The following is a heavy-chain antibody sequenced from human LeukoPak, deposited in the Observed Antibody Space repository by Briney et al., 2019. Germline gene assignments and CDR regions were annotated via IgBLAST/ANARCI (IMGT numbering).Heavy chain of an antibody. D-gene: IGHD1-26*01. CDR2: ISSSGSTI. CDR3: AKEELRDWYYFDY. Sequence: GGSLRLSCAASGFTFSNYNMNWVRQAPGKGLEWVSYISSSGSTIYYADSVKGRFTISRDNAKNSLYLQMNSLRAEDTAVYYCAKEELRDWYYFDYWGQGTLVTVSS. CDR1: GFTFSNYN. V-gene: IGHV3-48*04. J-gene: IGHJ4*02.